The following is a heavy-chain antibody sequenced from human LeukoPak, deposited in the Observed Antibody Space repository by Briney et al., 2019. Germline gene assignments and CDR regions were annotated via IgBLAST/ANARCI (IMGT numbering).Heavy chain of an antibody. CDR3: ARDYYYYYGMDV. CDR1: GGSNSSYY. Sequence: PSETLSLTCTVSGGSNSSYYWSWIRQPPGKGLEWIGYIYYSGSTNYNPSLKSRVTISVDTSKNQFSLKLSSVTAADTAVYYCARDYYYYYGMDVWGQGTTVTVSS. CDR2: IYYSGST. V-gene: IGHV4-59*01. J-gene: IGHJ6*02.